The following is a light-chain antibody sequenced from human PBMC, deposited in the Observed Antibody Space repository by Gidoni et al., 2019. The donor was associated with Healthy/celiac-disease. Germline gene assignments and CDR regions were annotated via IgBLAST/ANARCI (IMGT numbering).Light chain of an antibody. CDR3: QQYGSSPVT. V-gene: IGKV3-20*01. J-gene: IGKJ3*01. CDR1: HSVSSSY. Sequence: IVLTQYPGTLSFSPGDRATLSCRASHSVSSSYLAWYQQKPGQAPRLLIYGASSMATGIPDRFIVSGSGTDFTLTISRLEPEDFAVYYCQQYGSSPVTFGPGTKVDIK. CDR2: GAS.